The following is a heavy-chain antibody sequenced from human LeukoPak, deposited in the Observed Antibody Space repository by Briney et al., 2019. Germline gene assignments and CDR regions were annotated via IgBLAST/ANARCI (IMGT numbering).Heavy chain of an antibody. CDR2: ISATGGAK. V-gene: IGHV3-23*01. J-gene: IGHJ4*02. CDR1: GFTFTDYG. D-gene: IGHD6-19*01. Sequence: GGSLRLSCAASGFTFTDYGMSWVRQAPGRGLEWVSGISATGGAKYYADSVKGRFTVSRDNSKNTLYLQMNSLRAEDTAVYYCATSLYSSGWYYFDYWGQGTLVTVSS. CDR3: ATSLYSSGWYYFDY.